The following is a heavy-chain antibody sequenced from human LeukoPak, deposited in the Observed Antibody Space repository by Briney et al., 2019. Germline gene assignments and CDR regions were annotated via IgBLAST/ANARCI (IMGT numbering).Heavy chain of an antibody. J-gene: IGHJ4*02. D-gene: IGHD4-23*01. V-gene: IGHV5-51*01. CDR3: ARHEVGGLRWSPNDY. CDR1: GYSFTSYW. Sequence: GESLKISCKGSGYSFTSYWIGWVRQMPGKGLEWMGIIYPGDSDTRYSPSFQGQVTISADKSISTAYLQWSSLKASDTAMYYCARHEVGGLRWSPNDYWGQGTLVTVSS. CDR2: IYPGDSDT.